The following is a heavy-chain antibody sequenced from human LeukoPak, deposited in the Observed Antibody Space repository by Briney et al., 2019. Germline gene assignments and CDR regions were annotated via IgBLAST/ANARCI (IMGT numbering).Heavy chain of an antibody. CDR1: GRTFSSYA. J-gene: IGHJ4*02. CDR3: ARDLYYYDSSGYSEGFDY. V-gene: IGHV1-69*06. Sequence: SVKVSCKASGRTFSSYAISWVRQAPGQGLEWMGGIMPIFGTANYAQKFQGRVTITADKSTSTAYMELSSLRSEDTAVYYCARDLYYYDSSGYSEGFDYWGQGTLVTVSS. D-gene: IGHD3-22*01. CDR2: IMPIFGTA.